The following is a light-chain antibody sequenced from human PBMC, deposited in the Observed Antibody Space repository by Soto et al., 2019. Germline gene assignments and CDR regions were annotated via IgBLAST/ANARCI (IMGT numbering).Light chain of an antibody. CDR1: QSVSSY. Sequence: EIVLTQSPATLSLSPGERATLSCRASQSVSSYLAWYQQKPGQAPRLLIYDASNRATGTPARFSGSGSGTDFTLTISRLEPEDFAVYYCQHYGSSSWTFGQGTKVDI. CDR3: QHYGSSSWT. V-gene: IGKV3-11*01. CDR2: DAS. J-gene: IGKJ1*01.